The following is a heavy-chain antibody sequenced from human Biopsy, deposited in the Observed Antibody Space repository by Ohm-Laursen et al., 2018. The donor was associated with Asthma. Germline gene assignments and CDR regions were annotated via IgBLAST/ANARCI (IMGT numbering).Heavy chain of an antibody. J-gene: IGHJ4*02. Sequence: GSLRLSCAASGFTVSRDHMFWVRQAPGKGLEWVSVIYSGGTSHTADSVRGRFTISRDLSKNTLHLQMHSLRVEDTAVYYCARGDSSGWSHYYFDYWGQGTLVTVSS. V-gene: IGHV3-53*01. D-gene: IGHD6-19*01. CDR1: GFTVSRDH. CDR3: ARGDSSGWSHYYFDY. CDR2: IYSGGTS.